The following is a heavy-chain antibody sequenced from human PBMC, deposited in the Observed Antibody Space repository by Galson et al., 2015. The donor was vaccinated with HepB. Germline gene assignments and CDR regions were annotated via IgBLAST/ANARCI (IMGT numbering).Heavy chain of an antibody. Sequence: SLRLSCAASGFTFSNAWMNWVRQAPGKGLEWVGRIKSKTDGGTTDYAAPVKGRFTISRDDSKNTLYLQMNSLKTEDAAVYYCTTDRTYYDFWSGYSEYYYYYYMDVWGKGTTVTVSS. CDR2: IKSKTDGGTT. V-gene: IGHV3-15*07. D-gene: IGHD3-3*01. J-gene: IGHJ6*03. CDR3: TTDRTYYDFWSGYSEYYYYYYMDV. CDR1: GFTFSNAW.